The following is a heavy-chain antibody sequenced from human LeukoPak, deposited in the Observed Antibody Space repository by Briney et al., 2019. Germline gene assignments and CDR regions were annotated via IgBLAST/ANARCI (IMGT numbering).Heavy chain of an antibody. CDR2: INWDGEAT. CDR3: ARDLSSSWYSLAY. Sequence: PGGSLRLSCAASGVTIADHGMSWVRQVPGKGLEWVSGINWDGEATGYADSVKGRFTISRDNAKKSLYLVMNSLRDDDTALHYCARDLSSSWYSLAYWGQGTLVTVSS. D-gene: IGHD6-13*01. V-gene: IGHV3-20*04. CDR1: GVTIADHG. J-gene: IGHJ4*02.